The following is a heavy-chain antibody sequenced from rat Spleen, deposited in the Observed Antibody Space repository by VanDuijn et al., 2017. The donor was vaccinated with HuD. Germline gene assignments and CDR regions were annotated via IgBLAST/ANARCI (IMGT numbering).Heavy chain of an antibody. J-gene: IGHJ1*01. CDR1: GFTFSDYA. D-gene: IGHD1-4*01. Sequence: EVQLVESGGGLVQPGRSLKFSCAASGFTFSDYAMAWVRQAPKKGLEWVATIIYDGSSTYYRDSVKGRFTISRDNAKSTLYLQMDSLRSEDTATYYCARQPGSYWYFDFWGPGTMVTVSS. CDR3: ARQPGSYWYFDF. CDR2: IIYDGSST. V-gene: IGHV5-17*01.